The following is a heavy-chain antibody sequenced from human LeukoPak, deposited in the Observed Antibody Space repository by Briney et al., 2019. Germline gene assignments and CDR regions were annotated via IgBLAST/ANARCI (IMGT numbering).Heavy chain of an antibody. V-gene: IGHV3-30*03. Sequence: GGSLRLSCAASGVTVRTSGMHWVRQAPGKGLEWVAVISSDGSSQSYADSVKGRFIISRDNSKNTLTLQMNSLRAEDTAVYYCARGIVDTAMVTLDYWGQGTLVTVSS. D-gene: IGHD5-18*01. J-gene: IGHJ4*02. CDR1: GVTVRTSG. CDR3: ARGIVDTAMVTLDY. CDR2: ISSDGSSQ.